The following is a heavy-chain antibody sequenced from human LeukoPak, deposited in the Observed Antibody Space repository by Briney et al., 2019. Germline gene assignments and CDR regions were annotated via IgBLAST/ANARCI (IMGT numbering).Heavy chain of an antibody. J-gene: IGHJ4*02. CDR1: GYTFTSYD. D-gene: IGHD5-24*01. CDR2: MNPNSGNT. CDR3: ARVEMATGGYYFDY. V-gene: IGHV1-8*01. Sequence: GASVKVSCKASGYTFTSYDINWARQATGQGLEWMGWMNPNSGNTGYAQKFQGRVTMTRNTSISTAYMELSSLRSEDTAVYYCARVEMATGGYYFDYWGQGTLVPVSS.